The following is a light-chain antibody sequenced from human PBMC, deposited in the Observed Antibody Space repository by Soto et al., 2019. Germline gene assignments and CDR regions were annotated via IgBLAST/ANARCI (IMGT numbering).Light chain of an antibody. CDR1: QDINVY. V-gene: IGKV1-39*01. CDR2: SAS. Sequence: DIQMTHSPSSLSASIVDTVTITCRASQDINVYLNWYQQKPGEVPKLPIYSASSLHSGVPSRFTGSGSETDFTLTIRSLQPEDFATYYCQHGYVAPYNFGQGTKVDIK. CDR3: QHGYVAPYN. J-gene: IGKJ2*01.